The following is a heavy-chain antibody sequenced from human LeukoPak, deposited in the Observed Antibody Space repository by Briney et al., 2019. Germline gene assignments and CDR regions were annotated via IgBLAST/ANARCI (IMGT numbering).Heavy chain of an antibody. Sequence: PSETLSLTCTLSGGSISTYYWSWIRQPPGKGLEWMGYIYHSGSTNYNPSLKSRVTISVDTSKNQFSLKLSSVTAADTAVYYCAREDCSSTSCYIDYWGQGTLVTVSS. CDR3: AREDCSSTSCYIDY. D-gene: IGHD2-2*01. J-gene: IGHJ4*02. CDR2: IYHSGST. CDR1: GGSISTYY. V-gene: IGHV4-59*01.